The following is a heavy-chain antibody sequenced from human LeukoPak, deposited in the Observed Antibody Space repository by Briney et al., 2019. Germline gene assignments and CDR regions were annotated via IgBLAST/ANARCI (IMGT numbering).Heavy chain of an antibody. CDR2: INTKTGNP. CDR3: ARVGTSYCSSTSCYGGYYYYYGMDV. D-gene: IGHD2-2*01. V-gene: IGHV7-4-1*02. J-gene: IGHJ6*02. CDR1: GYTFTGHA. Sequence: ASVKVSCKASGYTFTGHAMNWVRQAPGQGPEWMGYINTKTGNPTYAQGFTGRFVFSLDTSVSTAYLQISSLKPEDTAVYYCARVGTSYCSSTSCYGGYYYYYGMDVWGQGTTVTVSS.